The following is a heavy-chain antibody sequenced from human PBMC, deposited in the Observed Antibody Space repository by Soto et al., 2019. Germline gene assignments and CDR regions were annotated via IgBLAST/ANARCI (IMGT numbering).Heavy chain of an antibody. CDR2: ISSSSSYI. Sequence: GGSLRLSCAASGFTFSSYSMNWVRQAPGKGLEWVSPISSSSSYIYYADSVKGRFTISRDNAKNSLYLQMNSLRAEDTAVYYCARIDIVVVPAAHAYDYYYYMDVWGKGTTVTVSS. CDR3: ARIDIVVVPAAHAYDYYYYMDV. CDR1: GFTFSSYS. D-gene: IGHD2-2*01. V-gene: IGHV3-21*01. J-gene: IGHJ6*03.